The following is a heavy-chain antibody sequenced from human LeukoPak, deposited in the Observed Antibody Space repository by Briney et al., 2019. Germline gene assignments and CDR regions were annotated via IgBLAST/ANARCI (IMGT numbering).Heavy chain of an antibody. CDR1: GGSISSSSYY. Sequence: SETLSLSCTVSGGSISSSSYYWGWIRQPPGKGLEWIGSIYYSGSTYYNPSLKSRVTISVDTSKNQFSLKLSSVTAADTAVFYCAANSADYNTLGSPYKVWGQGTLVTVSS. CDR3: AANSADYNTLGSPYKV. CDR2: IYYSGST. J-gene: IGHJ4*02. D-gene: IGHD3-10*01. V-gene: IGHV4-39*01.